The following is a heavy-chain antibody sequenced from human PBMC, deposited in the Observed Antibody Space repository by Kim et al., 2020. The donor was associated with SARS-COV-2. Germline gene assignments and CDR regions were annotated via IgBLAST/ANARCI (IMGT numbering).Heavy chain of an antibody. CDR3: VREAAVAGPVFDY. CDR1: GGTFSSYA. V-gene: IGHV1-69*13. D-gene: IGHD6-19*01. CDR2: IIPIFGTA. Sequence: SVKVSCKASGGTFSSYAISWVRQAPGQGLEWMGGIIPIFGTANYAQKFQGRVTITADESTSTAYMELSSLRSEDTAVYYCVREAAVAGPVFDYWGQGTLVTVSS. J-gene: IGHJ4*02.